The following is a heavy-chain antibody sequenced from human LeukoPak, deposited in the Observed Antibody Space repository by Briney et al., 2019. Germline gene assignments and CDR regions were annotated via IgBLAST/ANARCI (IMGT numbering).Heavy chain of an antibody. CDR3: ASREPGIAVAGTLGDY. CDR2: ISPYNDNT. D-gene: IGHD6-19*01. J-gene: IGHJ4*02. V-gene: IGHV1-18*01. CDR1: GYTFSSSG. Sequence: ASVNVSCKASGYTFSSSGISWVRQAPGQGLEWMGWISPYNDNTNYAQKLQGRVTMTTDTSTSTAYMELSSLRSEDTAVYYCASREPGIAVAGTLGDYWGQGTLVTVSS.